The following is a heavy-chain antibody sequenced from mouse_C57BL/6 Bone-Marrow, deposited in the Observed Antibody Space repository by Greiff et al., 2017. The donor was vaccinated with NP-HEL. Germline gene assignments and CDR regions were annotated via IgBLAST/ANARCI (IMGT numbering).Heavy chain of an antibody. V-gene: IGHV1-69*01. CDR2: IDPSDSYT. CDR1: GYTFTSYW. CDR3: ALGSRGDYWYFDV. D-gene: IGHD1-1*01. J-gene: IGHJ1*03. Sequence: QVQLQQPGAELVMPGASVKLSCKASGYTFTSYWMHWVKQRPGQGLEWIGEIDPSDSYTNYNQKFKGKSTLTVDKSSRTAYMQLRSLTSEGSAVYYCALGSRGDYWYFDVWGTGTTVTVSS.